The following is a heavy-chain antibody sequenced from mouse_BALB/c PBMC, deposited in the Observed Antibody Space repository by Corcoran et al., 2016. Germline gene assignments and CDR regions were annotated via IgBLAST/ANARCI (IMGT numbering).Heavy chain of an antibody. CDR1: GYSITSGYY. V-gene: IGHV3-6*02. Sequence: DVQLQESGPGLVKPSQSLSLTCSVTGYSITSGYYWNWIRQFPGNKLEWMGYISYDGSNNYNPSLKNRISITRDTSKNQFFLKLNSVTTEDTATDYCAYGNYWYFDVWGAGTTVTVSS. J-gene: IGHJ1*01. CDR3: AYGNYWYFDV. CDR2: ISYDGSN. D-gene: IGHD2-1*01.